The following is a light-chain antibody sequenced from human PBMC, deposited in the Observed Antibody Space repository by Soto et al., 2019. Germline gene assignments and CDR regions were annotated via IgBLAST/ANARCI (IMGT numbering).Light chain of an antibody. Sequence: EIVSTRSPGTLFLSPGESATLSCSPSQSASSSYLAWYQQRPGQAPRLLIYGASNRATGIPGRFSGSGSGTDFTLTIGRLEPEDFAVYYCQQYGSSPPWTFGQGTKVDIK. V-gene: IGKV3-20*01. J-gene: IGKJ1*01. CDR3: QQYGSSPPWT. CDR1: QSASSSY. CDR2: GAS.